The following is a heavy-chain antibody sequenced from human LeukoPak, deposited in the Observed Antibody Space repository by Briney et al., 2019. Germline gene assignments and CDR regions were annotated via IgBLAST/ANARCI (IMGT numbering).Heavy chain of an antibody. CDR2: IYYSGST. D-gene: IGHD3-3*01. Sequence: GSLRLSCAASGFTFSSSNMNWVRQAPGKGLEWIGSIYYSGSTYYNPSLKSRVTISVDTSKNQFSLKLSSVTAADTAVYYCARHVGNYDFWSGYFMYWFDPWGQGTLVTVSS. CDR1: GFTFSSSN. J-gene: IGHJ5*02. V-gene: IGHV4-59*05. CDR3: ARHVGNYDFWSGYFMYWFDP.